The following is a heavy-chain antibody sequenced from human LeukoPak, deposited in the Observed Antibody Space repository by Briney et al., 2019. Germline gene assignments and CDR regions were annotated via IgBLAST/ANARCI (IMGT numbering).Heavy chain of an antibody. Sequence: PSETLSLTCAVYGGSFSGYYWSWIRQPPGKGLEWIGEINHSGSNNYHPSLKSRVTISVDTSKNQFSLTVTSVTATDTAAYYCARHLLGSGYYPDYWGQGTLVTVSS. V-gene: IGHV4-34*01. CDR2: INHSGSN. CDR3: ARHLLGSGYYPDY. D-gene: IGHD3-22*01. CDR1: GGSFSGYY. J-gene: IGHJ4*02.